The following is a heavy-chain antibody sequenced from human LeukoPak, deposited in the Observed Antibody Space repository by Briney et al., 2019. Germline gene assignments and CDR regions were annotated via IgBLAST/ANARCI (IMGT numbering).Heavy chain of an antibody. D-gene: IGHD1-26*01. Sequence: SETLSLTCAVYGGSFSGYYWSWIRQPPGKGQEWNGEINHSGSTNYNPSLKGRVTISVGTAKNQFSLKLSSVTAADTAVYYCARLVGATKVIDYWGQGTLVTVSS. CDR1: GGSFSGYY. CDR3: ARLVGATKVIDY. J-gene: IGHJ4*02. V-gene: IGHV4-34*01. CDR2: INHSGST.